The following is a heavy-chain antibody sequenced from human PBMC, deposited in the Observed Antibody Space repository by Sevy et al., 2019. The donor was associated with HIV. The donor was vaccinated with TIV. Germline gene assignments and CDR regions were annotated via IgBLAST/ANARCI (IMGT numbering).Heavy chain of an antibody. CDR2: INPSGGST. V-gene: IGHV1-46*01. CDR3: ARDHTVIGSYWYGAFDI. CDR1: GYTFTSYY. J-gene: IGHJ3*02. D-gene: IGHD6-13*01. Sequence: ASVKVSCKASGYTFTSYYMHWVRQAPGQGLEWMGIINPSGGSTSYAQKFQGRVTMTRETSTSTVYMELSSLRSEDTVVYYCARDHTVIGSYWYGAFDIWGQGTMVTVSS.